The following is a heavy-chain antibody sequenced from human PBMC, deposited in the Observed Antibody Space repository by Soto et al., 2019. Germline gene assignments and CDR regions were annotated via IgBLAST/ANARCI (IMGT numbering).Heavy chain of an antibody. CDR1: GFSFSLYA. CDR3: AKSRSRDFDY. CDR2: ISGTGESS. D-gene: IGHD3-10*01. J-gene: IGHJ4*02. Sequence: PGGSLRLSCAASGFSFSLYAMNWVRQAPGKGLEWVSVISGTGESSNYAESVRGRFTISRDNSNNTVYLRMNSLRAEDTDVYYCAKSRSRDFDYWGQGTLVTVYS. V-gene: IGHV3-23*01.